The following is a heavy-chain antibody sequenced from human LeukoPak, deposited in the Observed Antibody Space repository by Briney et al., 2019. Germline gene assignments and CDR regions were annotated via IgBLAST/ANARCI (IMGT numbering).Heavy chain of an antibody. D-gene: IGHD3-10*01. CDR2: ISGSTGTI. CDR1: GYTFSGYA. J-gene: IGHJ4*02. Sequence: GGSLRLSCAASGYTFSGYAMSWVRQAPGKGVEGVSAISGSTGTIYYADSVKGRFTISRDNSKNTLYLQMKSLRAEDTAVYHCARIKGYFDSGNYYGFFDYWGQGTLVTVSS. V-gene: IGHV3-23*01. CDR3: ARIKGYFDSGNYYGFFDY.